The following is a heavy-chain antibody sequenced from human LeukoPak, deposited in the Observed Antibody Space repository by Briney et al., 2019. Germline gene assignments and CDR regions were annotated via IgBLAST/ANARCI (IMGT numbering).Heavy chain of an antibody. Sequence: PGGSLRLSCAASGFSFSSNGIHWVRQAPGKGLEWVAVISYDRSNKYYADSVKGRFTMSGDNSKNTLYLQMNSLRAEDTAVYYCAKEPRGHFYFDFWGQGTLVTVSS. D-gene: IGHD1-26*01. CDR3: AKEPRGHFYFDF. J-gene: IGHJ4*02. CDR1: GFSFSSNG. V-gene: IGHV3-30*18. CDR2: ISYDRSNK.